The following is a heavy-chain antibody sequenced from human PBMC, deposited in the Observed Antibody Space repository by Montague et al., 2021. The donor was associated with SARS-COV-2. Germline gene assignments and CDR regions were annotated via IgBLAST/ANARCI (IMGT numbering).Heavy chain of an antibody. D-gene: IGHD1-7*01. J-gene: IGHJ5*02. Sequence: LVKPTQTLTLTCTFSGFSLSTSGVGVGRIRQPPGKGLEWIASVYYSGSTYYNPSLKSRVTISVDTSKNQSSLQVSSVTAADSAIYYCARHRVASGWNYCDPWGRGTLVTGSS. CDR3: ARHRVASGWNYCDP. CDR2: VYYSGST. V-gene: IGHV4-39*01. CDR1: GFSLSTSGVG.